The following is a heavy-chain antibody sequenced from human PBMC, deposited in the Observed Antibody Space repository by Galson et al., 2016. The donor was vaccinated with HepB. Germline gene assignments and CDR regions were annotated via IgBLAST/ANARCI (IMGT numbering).Heavy chain of an antibody. J-gene: IGHJ4*02. CDR2: IYHSGST. V-gene: IGHV4-30-2*01. D-gene: IGHD5-18*01. CDR1: GFTFDDYA. Sequence: LRLSCAASGFTFDDYAMHWVRQPPGKGLEWIGYIYHSGSTYYNPSLKSRVTVSIDRSMNQFSLNLTSVTAADTAVYYCARARGYSYGYYYFDCWGQGTLVTVSS. CDR3: ARARGYSYGYYYFDC.